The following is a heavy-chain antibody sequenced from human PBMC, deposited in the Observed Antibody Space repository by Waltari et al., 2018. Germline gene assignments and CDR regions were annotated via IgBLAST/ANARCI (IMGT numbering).Heavy chain of an antibody. D-gene: IGHD4-4*01. J-gene: IGHJ4*02. V-gene: IGHV4-31*03. CDR1: GGSISSGGYY. CDR2: IYYSGST. CDR3: ARVKDYSNFRYYFDY. Sequence: QVQLQESGPGLVKPSQTLSLTCTVSGGSISSGGYYWSWIRQHPGKGLEWIGYIYYSGSTYYNPSLKSRVTISVDTSKNQFSLKLSSVTAADTAVYYCARVKDYSNFRYYFDYWGQGTLVTVSS.